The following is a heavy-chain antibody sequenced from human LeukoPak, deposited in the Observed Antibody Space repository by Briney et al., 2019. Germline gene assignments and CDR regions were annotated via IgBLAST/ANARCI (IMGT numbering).Heavy chain of an antibody. CDR1: RGSFSGYY. J-gene: IGHJ4*02. CDR3: ARRSAAGTLGSGFDY. D-gene: IGHD6-13*01. CDR2: INHSGST. Sequence: PSETLSLTCGVYRGSFSGYYWSWVRQSPGKGLEWIGEINHSGSTNYNPSLKSRVTISVDTSKNQFSLKLSSVTAADTAVYYCARRSAAGTLGSGFDYWGQGTLVTVSS. V-gene: IGHV4-34*01.